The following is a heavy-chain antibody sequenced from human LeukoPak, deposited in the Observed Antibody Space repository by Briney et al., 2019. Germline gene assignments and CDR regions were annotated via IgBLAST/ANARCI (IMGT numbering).Heavy chain of an antibody. CDR1: GFTFDDYA. CDR3: AKGTRGYSGYDFVWGAQFDY. CDR2: ISWNSGSI. Sequence: GRSLRLSCAASGFTFDDYAMHWVRQAPGKGLEWVSGISWNSGSIGYADSVKGRFTISRDNAKNSLYLQMNSLRAEDTALYYWAKGTRGYSGYDFVWGAQFDYWGQGTLVTVSS. D-gene: IGHD5-12*01. J-gene: IGHJ4*02. V-gene: IGHV3-9*01.